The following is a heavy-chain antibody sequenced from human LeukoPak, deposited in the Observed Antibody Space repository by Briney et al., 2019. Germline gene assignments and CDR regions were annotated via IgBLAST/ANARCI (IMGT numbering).Heavy chain of an antibody. Sequence: GGSLRLSCIASGFTFNDYTMHWVRQAPGKGLEWVSGTTGSSDSVDFADSVSGRFTISRDNARNSLHLQMNSLRAEDTAFYYCAKSNWGSPFDYRGQGTLVTVSS. CDR1: GFTFNDYT. V-gene: IGHV3-9*01. D-gene: IGHD7-27*01. J-gene: IGHJ4*02. CDR3: AKSNWGSPFDY. CDR2: TTGSSDSV.